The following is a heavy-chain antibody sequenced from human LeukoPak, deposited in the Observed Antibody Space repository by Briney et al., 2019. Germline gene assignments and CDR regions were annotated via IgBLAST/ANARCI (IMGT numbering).Heavy chain of an antibody. D-gene: IGHD3-3*02. J-gene: IGHJ4*02. CDR2: ISYDGSNK. V-gene: IGHV3-30*04. CDR1: GFTFSSYA. Sequence: PGGSLRLSCAASGFTFSSYAMHWVRQAPGKGLEWVAVISYDGSNKYYADSVKGRFTISRDNSKNTLYLQMNSLRAEDTAVYYCARDLVTSTSISGGFDYWGQETLVTVSS. CDR3: ARDLVTSTSISGGFDY.